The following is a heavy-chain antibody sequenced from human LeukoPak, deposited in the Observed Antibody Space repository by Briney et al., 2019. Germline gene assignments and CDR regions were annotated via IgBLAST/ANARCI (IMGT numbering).Heavy chain of an antibody. CDR2: IYYSGST. CDR3: ASRGYSGYEPLGVQH. V-gene: IGHV4-39*01. Sequence: SETLSLTCTVSGGSISSSSYYWGWIRQPPGKGLEWIGSIYYSGSTYYNPSLKSRVTISVDTSKNQFSLRLSSVTAADTAVYYCASRGYSGYEPLGVQHWGQGTLVTVSS. D-gene: IGHD5-12*01. CDR1: GGSISSSSYY. J-gene: IGHJ1*01.